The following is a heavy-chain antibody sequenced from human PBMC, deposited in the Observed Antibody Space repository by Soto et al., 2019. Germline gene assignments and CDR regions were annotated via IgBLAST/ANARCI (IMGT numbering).Heavy chain of an antibody. J-gene: IGHJ4*02. CDR2: ISAYKGNT. Sequence: GASVKVSCKASGYTFTSYGISWVRQAPGQGLEWMGWISAYKGNTNYAQKLQGRVTMTTDTSTSTAYMELRSLRSDDTAVYYCAKCSSWFEKCYFDYWGQGTLVTVSS. CDR1: GYTFTSYG. V-gene: IGHV1-18*01. CDR3: AKCSSWFEKCYFDY. D-gene: IGHD6-13*01.